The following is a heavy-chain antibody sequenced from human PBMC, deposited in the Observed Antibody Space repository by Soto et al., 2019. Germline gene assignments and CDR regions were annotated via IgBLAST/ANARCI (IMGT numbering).Heavy chain of an antibody. D-gene: IGHD3-10*01. J-gene: IGHJ4*02. CDR3: ARRYGWLYFDY. CDR1: GGSISSGGYY. Sequence: ASETLSLTCTVSGGSISSGGYYWSWIRQHPGKGLEWIGYIYYSGSTYYNPSLKSRVTISVDTSKNQFSLKLSSVTAADTALYYCARRYGWLYFDYWGQGSLVTVSS. V-gene: IGHV4-31*03. CDR2: IYYSGST.